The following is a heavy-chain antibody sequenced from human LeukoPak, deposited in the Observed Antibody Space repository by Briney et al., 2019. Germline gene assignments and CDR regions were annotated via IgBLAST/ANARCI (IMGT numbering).Heavy chain of an antibody. J-gene: IGHJ4*02. D-gene: IGHD3-22*01. CDR1: GFTFSSYA. CDR3: ARDFGTMIVEGSY. CDR2: ISSSSSYI. Sequence: GGSLRLSCAASGFTFSSYAMSWVRQAPGKGLEWASSISSSSSYIYYADSVKGRFTISRDNAKNSLYLQMNSLRAEDTAVYYCARDFGTMIVEGSYWGQGTLVTVSS. V-gene: IGHV3-21*01.